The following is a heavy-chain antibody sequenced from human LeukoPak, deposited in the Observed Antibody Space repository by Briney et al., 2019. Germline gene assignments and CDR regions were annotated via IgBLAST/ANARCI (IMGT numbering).Heavy chain of an antibody. Sequence: GGSLRLSCAASGFTFSSYEMNWVRQAPGKGLEWVSSISSSSSYIYYADSVKGRFTISRDNAKNSLYLQMNSLRAEDTAVYYCAGSYYDILTGYALFDYWGQGTLVTVSS. CDR2: ISSSSSYI. CDR3: AGSYYDILTGYALFDY. CDR1: GFTFSSYE. V-gene: IGHV3-21*01. J-gene: IGHJ4*02. D-gene: IGHD3-9*01.